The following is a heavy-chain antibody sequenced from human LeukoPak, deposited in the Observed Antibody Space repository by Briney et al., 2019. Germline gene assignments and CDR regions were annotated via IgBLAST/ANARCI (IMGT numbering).Heavy chain of an antibody. CDR2: ISGSGGST. J-gene: IGHJ6*03. Sequence: GGSLRLSCAASGSTFSSYAMSWVRQAPGKGLEWVSAISGSGGSTYYADSVKGRFIISRDNSKNTLYLQMNSLRAEDTAVYYCAKGGVYYYYYMDVWGKGTTVTVSS. CDR1: GSTFSSYA. V-gene: IGHV3-23*01. D-gene: IGHD2-8*01. CDR3: AKGGVYYYYYMDV.